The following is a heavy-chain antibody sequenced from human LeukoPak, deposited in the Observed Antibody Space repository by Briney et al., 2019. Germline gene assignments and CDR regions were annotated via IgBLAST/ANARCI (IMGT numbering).Heavy chain of an antibody. Sequence: ASVKVSCKASGYTFTSYYMHWVRQAPGQGLEWMGIINPSGGSTRYAQKLQGRVTMTRDMSTSTVYMELSSLRSEDTAVYYCARVGKGAGYYYYYYMDVWGKGTTVTVSS. D-gene: IGHD6-19*01. CDR2: INPSGGST. CDR3: ARVGKGAGYYYYYYMDV. V-gene: IGHV1-46*01. J-gene: IGHJ6*03. CDR1: GYTFTSYY.